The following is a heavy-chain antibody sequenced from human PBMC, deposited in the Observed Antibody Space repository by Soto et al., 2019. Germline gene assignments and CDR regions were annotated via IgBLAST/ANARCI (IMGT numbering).Heavy chain of an antibody. CDR3: ARCSGWYGQCYFDC. CDR2: IYSDGRT. CDR1: GFIVSSSY. Sequence: DVQLVETGGGLIQPGGSLRLSCAASGFIVSSSYMSWVRQAPGKGLEWVSVIYSDGRTYYADSVKGRFSISRDNSKNTLYLQMNSLSAKDKAVYYCARCSGWYGQCYFDCWGQGTLVTVSS. D-gene: IGHD6-13*01. V-gene: IGHV3-53*02. J-gene: IGHJ4*02.